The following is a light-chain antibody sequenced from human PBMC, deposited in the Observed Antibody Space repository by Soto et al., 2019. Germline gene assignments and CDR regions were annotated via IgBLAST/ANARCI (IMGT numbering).Light chain of an antibody. CDR1: QSLLHANGYIS. J-gene: IGKJ1*01. CDR3: MQALQTPPT. V-gene: IGKV2-28*01. CDR2: LGS. Sequence: DIVMTQSRLSLPVTPGEPASISCRSSQSLLHANGYISLEWYLQKPGQSPQLLIALGSNRASGVPDRFSGSASGTDFTLKISRVEAEAVGVYYCMQALQTPPTFGQGTKVDIK.